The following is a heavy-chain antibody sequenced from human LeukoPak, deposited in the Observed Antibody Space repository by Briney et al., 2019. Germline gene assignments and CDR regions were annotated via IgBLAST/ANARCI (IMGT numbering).Heavy chain of an antibody. CDR3: ASTYYYDSSGYYYLDY. CDR2: IYHSGST. J-gene: IGHJ4*02. D-gene: IGHD3-22*01. CDR1: GGSFSGYY. V-gene: IGHV4-34*01. Sequence: SETLSLTCAVYGGSFSGYYWSWIRQPPGKGLEWIGYIYHSGSTYYNPSLKSRVTISVDRSKNQFSLKLSSVTAADTAVYYCASTYYYDSSGYYYLDYWGQGTLVTVSS.